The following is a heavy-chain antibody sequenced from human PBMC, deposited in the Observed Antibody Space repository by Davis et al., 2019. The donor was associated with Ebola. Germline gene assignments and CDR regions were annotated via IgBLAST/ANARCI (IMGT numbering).Heavy chain of an antibody. CDR2: INAGNGNT. J-gene: IGHJ4*02. V-gene: IGHV1-3*01. CDR1: GYTFTSYA. D-gene: IGHD3-3*01. CDR3: AREWSGSLGPFDY. Sequence: ASVKVSCKASGYTFTSYAMHWVRQAPGQRLEWMGWINAGNGNTKYSQKFQGRVTITRDTSASTAYMELSSLRSEDTAVYYCAREWSGSLGPFDYWGQGTLVTVSS.